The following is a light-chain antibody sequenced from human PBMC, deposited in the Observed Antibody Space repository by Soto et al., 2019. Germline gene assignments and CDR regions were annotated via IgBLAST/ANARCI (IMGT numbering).Light chain of an antibody. V-gene: IGKV3-20*01. Sequence: EIVLTQSPGTLSLSPGERATLSCRANESVSSKYFAWYQQKPGQAPRLLIYAASSLQSGVPSRFSGSGSGTDFTLTISSLQPEDFATYYCQQSYTTPITFGQGTKVEIK. CDR2: AAS. J-gene: IGKJ1*01. CDR3: QQSYTTPIT. CDR1: ESVSSKY.